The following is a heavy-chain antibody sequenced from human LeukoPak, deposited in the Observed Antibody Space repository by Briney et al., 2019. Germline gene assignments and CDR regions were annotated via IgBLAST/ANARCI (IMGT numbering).Heavy chain of an antibody. CDR3: ARGGTILRYFDWLQTASSLDY. CDR1: VGSSSGSY. D-gene: IGHD3-9*01. CDR2: INHRGST. J-gene: IGHJ4*02. V-gene: IGHV4-34*01. Sequence: PSETLSLTCVVYVGSSSGSYWSWFRHPPGKGRKWIGEINHRGSTNNHPSLKSQVTISVDTCKNQFALKLSSVTAADTAVYYCARGGTILRYFDWLQTASSLDYWGQGNLVTVSS.